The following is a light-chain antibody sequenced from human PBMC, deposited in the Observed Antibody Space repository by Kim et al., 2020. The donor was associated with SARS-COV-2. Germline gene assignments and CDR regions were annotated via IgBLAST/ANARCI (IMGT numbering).Light chain of an antibody. CDR2: YNT. CDR3: QVWDSGTWV. V-gene: IGLV3-9*01. J-gene: IGLJ3*02. CDR1: NMKSKS. Sequence: SVALGQTATITCGGNNMKSKSVHWYQQKPGQAPVVVIYYNTNRPSGIPQRFSGSNSGNRATLTITRAQAGDEADYYCQVWDSGTWVFGGGTQLTVL.